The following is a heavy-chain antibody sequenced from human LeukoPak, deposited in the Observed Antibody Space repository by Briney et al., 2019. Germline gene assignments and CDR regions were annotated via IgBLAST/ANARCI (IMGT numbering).Heavy chain of an antibody. J-gene: IGHJ4*02. CDR2: ISYDGSNK. Sequence: PGRSLRLSCAASGFTFSSYGMHWVRQAPGKGLEWVAVISYDGSNKYYADSVKGRFTISRDNSKNTLYLQMNSLRAEDTAVYYCAKDREVAPGYSYGYLGYWGQGTLVTVSS. V-gene: IGHV3-30*18. CDR3: AKDREVAPGYSYGYLGY. D-gene: IGHD5-18*01. CDR1: GFTFSSYG.